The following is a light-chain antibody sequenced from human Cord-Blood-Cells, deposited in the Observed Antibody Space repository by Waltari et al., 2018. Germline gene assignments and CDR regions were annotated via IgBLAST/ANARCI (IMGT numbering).Light chain of an antibody. V-gene: IGLV2-14*01. J-gene: IGLJ1*01. Sequence: QSALTQPASVSVSPGQSITISCTGTSGDVGGYHYVSWYQQHPGKAPKLMIYDVSNRPSGVSNRFSGSKSGNTASLTISGLQAEDEADYYCSSYTSSSTLVFGTGTKVTVL. CDR3: SSYTSSSTLV. CDR1: SGDVGGYHY. CDR2: DVS.